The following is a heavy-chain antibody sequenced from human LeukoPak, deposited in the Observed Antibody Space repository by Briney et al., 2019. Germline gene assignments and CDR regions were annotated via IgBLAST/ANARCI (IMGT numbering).Heavy chain of an antibody. Sequence: PSETLSLTCTVSGGSISNYYWSWIRQPPGKGLEWIGYIYYSGSANYNPSLKSRVTISVDTSKNQFSLKLSSVTAADTAVYYCARGSGVGPTYYFDYWGQGTLVTVSS. CDR2: IYYSGSA. D-gene: IGHD1-26*01. CDR3: ARGSGVGPTYYFDY. V-gene: IGHV4-59*01. J-gene: IGHJ4*02. CDR1: GGSISNYY.